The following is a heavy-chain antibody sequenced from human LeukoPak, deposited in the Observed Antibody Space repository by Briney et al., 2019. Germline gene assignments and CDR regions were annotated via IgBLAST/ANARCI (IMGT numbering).Heavy chain of an antibody. CDR2: ISGSGYST. J-gene: IGHJ5*02. V-gene: IGHV3-23*01. CDR1: GFTFSTYA. CDR3: AKDPSRGSGSYYKSNWFDP. D-gene: IGHD3-10*01. Sequence: PGGSLRLSCAASGFTFSTYAMSWVRQAPGKGLEWVSAISGSGYSTYYADSVKGRFTISRDNSKNTLYLLMNSLRAEDTAIYYCAKDPSRGSGSYYKSNWFDPWGQGTLVTVSS.